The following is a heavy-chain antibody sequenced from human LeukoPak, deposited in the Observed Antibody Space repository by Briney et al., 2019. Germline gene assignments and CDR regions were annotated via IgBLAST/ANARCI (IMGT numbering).Heavy chain of an antibody. Sequence: GGSLRLSCAASGFTFSSYAMHWVRQAPGKGLEWVAVISYDGSNKYYADSVKGRFTISRDNSKNTLYLQMNSLRAEDTAVYYCAKASSWYQPGDYWGQGTLVTVSS. V-gene: IGHV3-30-3*01. J-gene: IGHJ4*02. D-gene: IGHD6-13*01. CDR1: GFTFSSYA. CDR3: AKASSWYQPGDY. CDR2: ISYDGSNK.